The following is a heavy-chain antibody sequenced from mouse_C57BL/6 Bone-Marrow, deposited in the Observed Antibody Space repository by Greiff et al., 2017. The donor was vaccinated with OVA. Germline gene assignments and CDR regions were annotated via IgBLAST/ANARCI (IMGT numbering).Heavy chain of an antibody. J-gene: IGHJ4*01. Sequence: EVHLVESGGGLVKPGGSLKLSCAASGFTFSDYGMHWVRQAPEKGLEWVAYLSSGSSTIYYADTVKGRFTISRDNAKNTLFLQMTSLRSEDTAMYYCAKRTVAMDYWGQGTSGTVSS. CDR3: AKRTVAMDY. CDR1: GFTFSDYG. V-gene: IGHV5-17*01. D-gene: IGHD4-1*01. CDR2: LSSGSSTI.